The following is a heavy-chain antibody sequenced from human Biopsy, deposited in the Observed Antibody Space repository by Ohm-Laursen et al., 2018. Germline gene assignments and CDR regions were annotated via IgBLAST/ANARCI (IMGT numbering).Heavy chain of an antibody. CDR2: INHRGST. V-gene: IGHV4-34*01. Sequence: GTLSLACAVYGGSFSGYYWSWIRQPPGKGLEWIGEINHRGSTNYNPSLKSRVTISVDTSKNQFSLRLRSVTAADTDVYYCARAVDYYDPYYYYGLDVWGQGTTVTVSS. D-gene: IGHD3-16*01. CDR1: GGSFSGYY. CDR3: ARAVDYYDPYYYYGLDV. J-gene: IGHJ6*02.